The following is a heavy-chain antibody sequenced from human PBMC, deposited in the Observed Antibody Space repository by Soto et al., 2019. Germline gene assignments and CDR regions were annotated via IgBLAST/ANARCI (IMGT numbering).Heavy chain of an antibody. Sequence: GGSLRLSCAASGCIFINYVMRWVRQAPGKGLEWVSGVKGNGGSTHYADSVKGRFTISRDDSKNALYLQMNSLRADDTAVYHCTRGLGSLDPFDAWGPGTRVTVSS. CDR3: TRGLGSLDPFDA. D-gene: IGHD3-16*01. CDR1: GCIFINYV. J-gene: IGHJ3*01. CDR2: VKGNGGST. V-gene: IGHV3-23*01.